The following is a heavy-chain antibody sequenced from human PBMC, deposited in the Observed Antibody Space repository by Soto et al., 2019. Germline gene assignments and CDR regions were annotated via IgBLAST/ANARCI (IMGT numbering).Heavy chain of an antibody. CDR2: IIPILGIA. J-gene: IGHJ4*02. CDR1: GGTFSSYT. V-gene: IGHV1-69*02. D-gene: IGHD6-19*01. Sequence: SVKVSCKASGGTFSSYTISWVRQAPGQGLEWMGRIIPILGIANYAQKFQGRVTISVDTSKNQFSLKLSSVTAADTAVYYRARKYSSGWYHFDYWGQGTLVTVSS. CDR3: ARKYSSGWYHFDY.